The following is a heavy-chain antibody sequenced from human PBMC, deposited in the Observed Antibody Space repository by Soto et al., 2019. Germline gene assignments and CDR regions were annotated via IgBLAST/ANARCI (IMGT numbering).Heavy chain of an antibody. Sequence: ASVQVSCKASGYTFTGYYIPWVRPAPGQGLEWMGWMNPNSGGTKYATKFPGRVTMTRDTSPSTTYPELSRLRTHDTAVYYCGGECVEVSVPDVWGQGTTVTVSS. J-gene: IGHJ6*02. CDR1: GYTFTGYY. V-gene: IGHV1-2*02. CDR3: GGECVEVSVPDV. D-gene: IGHD3-3*01. CDR2: MNPNSGGT.